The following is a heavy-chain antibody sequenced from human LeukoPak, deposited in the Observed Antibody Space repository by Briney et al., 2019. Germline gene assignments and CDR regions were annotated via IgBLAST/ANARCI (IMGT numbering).Heavy chain of an antibody. CDR3: ARGIRSPLFDY. CDR1: GYTFTHYG. CDR2: INTYNGDT. Sequence: ASVKVSCKASGYTFTHYGITWVRQAPGQGLAWMGWINTYNGDTKCAQKLQGRVTMTTDTSTSTAFTELRSLRSDDSAVYYWARGIRSPLFDYWGLGTLVTVSP. D-gene: IGHD3-16*01. J-gene: IGHJ4*02. V-gene: IGHV1-18*01.